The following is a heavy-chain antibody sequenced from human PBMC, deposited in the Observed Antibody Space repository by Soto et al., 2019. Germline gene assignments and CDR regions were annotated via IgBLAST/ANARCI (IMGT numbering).Heavy chain of an antibody. CDR3: AKSSSGWYRLFAFDI. CDR1: GFTFSSYA. CDR2: ISGSGGST. D-gene: IGHD6-19*01. V-gene: IGHV3-23*01. J-gene: IGHJ3*02. Sequence: GGSLRLSCAASGFTFSSYAMSWVRQAPGKGLEWVSAISGSGGSTYYADSVKGRFAISRDNSKNTLYLQMNSLRAEDTAVYYCAKSSSGWYRLFAFDIWGQGTMVTVSS.